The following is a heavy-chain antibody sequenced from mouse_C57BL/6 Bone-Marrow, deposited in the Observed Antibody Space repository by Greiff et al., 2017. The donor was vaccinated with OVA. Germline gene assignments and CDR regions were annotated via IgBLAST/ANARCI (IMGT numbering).Heavy chain of an antibody. D-gene: IGHD1-1*02. CDR2: ISYDGSN. CDR3: ARIGILSFWYFDV. Sequence: EVKLQESGPGLVKPSQSLSLTCSVTGYSITSGYYWNWIRQFPGNKLEWMDYISYDGSNNYNPPLKNRISITRATSKNPFFLKLNSVTTENTATDYCARIGILSFWYFDVWGTGTTVTVSS. J-gene: IGHJ1*03. V-gene: IGHV3-6*01. CDR1: GYSITSGYY.